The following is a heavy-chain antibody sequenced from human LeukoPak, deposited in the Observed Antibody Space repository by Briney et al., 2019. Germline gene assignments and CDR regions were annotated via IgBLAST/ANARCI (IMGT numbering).Heavy chain of an antibody. V-gene: IGHV3-53*05. CDR3: AKDYSKTSYYGSGTYYRPNWFDP. D-gene: IGHD3-10*01. CDR2: IYSGGTT. Sequence: PGGSLRLSCVVSGFTVSSNYMNWVRQAPGKGLEWVSVIYSGGTTYYADSVKGRFTISRDNSKNTVYLQMNSLRAEDTAVYYCAKDYSKTSYYGSGTYYRPNWFDPWGQGTLVTVSS. J-gene: IGHJ5*02. CDR1: GFTVSSNY.